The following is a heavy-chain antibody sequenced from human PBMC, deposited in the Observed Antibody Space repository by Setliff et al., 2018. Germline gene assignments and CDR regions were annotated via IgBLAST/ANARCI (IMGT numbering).Heavy chain of an antibody. CDR2: ISSSSSYI. V-gene: IGHV3-21*01. CDR1: GFTFSSYS. J-gene: IGHJ5*02. Sequence: GGSLRLSCAASGFTFSSYSMNWVRQAPGKGLEWVSSISSSSSYIYYADSVKGRFTISRDNAKNSLYLQMNSLRAEDTAVYYCARDKLRFLENWFDPWGQGTRVTAPQ. D-gene: IGHD3-3*01. CDR3: ARDKLRFLENWFDP.